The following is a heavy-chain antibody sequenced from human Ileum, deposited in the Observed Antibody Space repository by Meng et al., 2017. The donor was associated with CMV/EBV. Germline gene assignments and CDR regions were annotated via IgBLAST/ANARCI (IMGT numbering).Heavy chain of an antibody. Sequence: QVWLVEAGGALVKPGGSLRLSCGASGFSFSDFHMNWIRQAPGKGPEWVSFISRDNTYTNYADSVKGRFTISRDNAKNLLFLQMNSLRVEDTALYYCARGRYDSFWGRGTLVTVSS. CDR3: ARGRYDSF. D-gene: IGHD3-16*01. V-gene: IGHV3-11*06. J-gene: IGHJ4*02. CDR2: ISRDNTYT. CDR1: GFSFSDFH.